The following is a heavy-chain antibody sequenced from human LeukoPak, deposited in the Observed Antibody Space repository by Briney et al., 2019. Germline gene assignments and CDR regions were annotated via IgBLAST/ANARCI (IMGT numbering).Heavy chain of an antibody. J-gene: IGHJ4*02. V-gene: IGHV3-30*04. D-gene: IGHD4-17*01. Sequence: PGRSLRLSCAASGFTFSSYAMHWVRQAPGKGLEWVAVISYDGSNKYYADSVKGRFTISRDNSKNTLYLQMNSLRAEDTAVYYCANFYGDYSYWGQGTLVTVSS. CDR2: ISYDGSNK. CDR3: ANFYGDYSY. CDR1: GFTFSSYA.